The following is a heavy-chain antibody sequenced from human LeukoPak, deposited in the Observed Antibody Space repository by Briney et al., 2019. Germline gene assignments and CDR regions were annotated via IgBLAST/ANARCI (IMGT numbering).Heavy chain of an antibody. CDR2: ISWNSGSI. D-gene: IGHD3-22*01. J-gene: IGHJ4*02. Sequence: GGSLRLSCAASGFTFDDYAMHWVRQAPGEGLEWVSGISWNSGSIGYADSVKGRFTISRDNAKNSLYLQMNSLRAEDTALYYCAKEQGYYDSSGYARFDYWGQGTLVTVSS. CDR1: GFTFDDYA. CDR3: AKEQGYYDSSGYARFDY. V-gene: IGHV3-9*01.